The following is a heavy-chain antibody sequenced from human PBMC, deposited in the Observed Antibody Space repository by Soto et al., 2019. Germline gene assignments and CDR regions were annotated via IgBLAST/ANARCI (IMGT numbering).Heavy chain of an antibody. Sequence: QVQLVESGGGVVQPGRSLRLSCVVSGFTFSSYAMHWVRQAPGKGLEWVAVISYDGSNKYNADSVKGRFIISRDNSKNXLXXHMNSLRAEDTAVYYCARDQLDYGDYLRITWYFDLWGRGTLVTVSS. CDR3: ARDQLDYGDYLRITWYFDL. CDR1: GFTFSSYA. J-gene: IGHJ2*01. V-gene: IGHV3-30-3*01. CDR2: ISYDGSNK. D-gene: IGHD4-17*01.